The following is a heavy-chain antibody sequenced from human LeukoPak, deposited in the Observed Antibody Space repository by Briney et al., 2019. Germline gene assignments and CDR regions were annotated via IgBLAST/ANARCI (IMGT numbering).Heavy chain of an antibody. CDR1: GFTVSSNY. J-gene: IGHJ6*02. Sequence: PGGSLRLSCAASGFTVSSNYMSWVRQAPGKGLEWVSVIYSGGSTYYADSVKGRFTISRDNSKNTLYLQMNSLRAEDTAVYYCARDQVFGVVMTRGYYYYGMDVWGQGTTVTVSS. D-gene: IGHD3-3*01. V-gene: IGHV3-66*01. CDR2: IYSGGST. CDR3: ARDQVFGVVMTRGYYYYGMDV.